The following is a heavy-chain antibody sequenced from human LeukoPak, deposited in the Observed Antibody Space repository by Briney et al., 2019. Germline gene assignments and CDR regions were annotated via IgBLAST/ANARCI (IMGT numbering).Heavy chain of an antibody. CDR1: GFTFRGYA. J-gene: IGHJ4*02. D-gene: IGHD1-26*01. Sequence: PGGSLRLSCAASGFTFRGYAMSWVRQAPGKGLEWVSAISGSGGSTYYADSVKGRFTISRDNAKNTLYLQMNSLRAEDTAVYYCARDDSGSYEVSFDYWGQGTLVTVSS. V-gene: IGHV3-23*01. CDR2: ISGSGGST. CDR3: ARDDSGSYEVSFDY.